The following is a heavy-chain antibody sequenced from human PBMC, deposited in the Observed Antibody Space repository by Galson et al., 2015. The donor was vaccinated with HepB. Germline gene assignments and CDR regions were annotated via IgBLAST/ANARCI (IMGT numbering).Heavy chain of an antibody. CDR1: GFTFSSYS. J-gene: IGHJ2*01. Sequence: SLRLSCAASGFTFSSYSMNWVRQAPGKGLEWVSSISSSSSYIYYADSVKGRFTISRDNAKNSLYLQMNSLRAEDTAVYYCARDFRSRWYFDLWGRGTLVTVSS. V-gene: IGHV3-21*01. CDR2: ISSSSSYI. CDR3: ARDFRSRWYFDL.